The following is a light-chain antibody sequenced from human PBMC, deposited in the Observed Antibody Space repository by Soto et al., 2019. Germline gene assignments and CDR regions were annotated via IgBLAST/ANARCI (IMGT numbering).Light chain of an antibody. CDR1: QSVSSSY. CDR3: QQYGSSRT. J-gene: IGKJ4*01. Sequence: EIVLTQSPGTLSLSPGERATLSCRASQSVSSSYLAWYQQKPGQAPRLLIYGASSRATGIPDRFSGSGSGTDSTLTISRLEPEDFAVYYCQQYGSSRTFGRGTKVGIK. V-gene: IGKV3-20*01. CDR2: GAS.